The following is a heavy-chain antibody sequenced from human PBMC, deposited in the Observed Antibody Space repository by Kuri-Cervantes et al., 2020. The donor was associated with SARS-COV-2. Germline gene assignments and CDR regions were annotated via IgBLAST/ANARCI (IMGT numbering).Heavy chain of an antibody. Sequence: SCTVSGGSISSGDYYWTWIRHPPGKGLEWIGYIYYSGTTSYNPSLKSRVTISVDTSKNQFSLRLSSVTAADTAVYYCAREPWGYGPGGYWGQGTLVTVSS. J-gene: IGHJ4*02. CDR3: AREPWGYGPGGY. CDR2: IYYSGTT. V-gene: IGHV4-30-4*01. CDR1: GGSISSGDYY. D-gene: IGHD5-18*01.